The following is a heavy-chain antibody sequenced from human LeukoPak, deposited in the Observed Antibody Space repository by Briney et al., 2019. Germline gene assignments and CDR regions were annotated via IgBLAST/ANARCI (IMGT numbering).Heavy chain of an antibody. D-gene: IGHD2-2*01. Sequence: SETLSLTCAVSGYSISSGYYWGWIRQPPGKGLEWIGSIYHSGSTYYNPSLKSRVTISVDTSKNQFSLKLSSVTAADTAVYYCARVVVCRSTSCYGEGGPNWFDPWGQGTLVTVSS. V-gene: IGHV4-38-2*01. CDR1: GYSISSGYY. CDR3: ARVVVCRSTSCYGEGGPNWFDP. CDR2: IYHSGST. J-gene: IGHJ5*02.